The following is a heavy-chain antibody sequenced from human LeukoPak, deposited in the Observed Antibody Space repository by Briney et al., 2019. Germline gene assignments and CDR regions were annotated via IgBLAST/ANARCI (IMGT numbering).Heavy chain of an antibody. CDR2: IYYSGST. CDR1: GGSISSYY. V-gene: IGHV4-59*01. D-gene: IGHD3-16*01. J-gene: IGHJ4*02. CDR3: ARVRYRLAETYIDY. Sequence: LESLSLTCTVSGGSISSYYWSWIRQPPGKGLEWIGYIYYSGSTNYNPSLKSRVTISVDTSKNQFSLKLSSVTAADTAVYYCARVRYRLAETYIDYWGQGTLVTVSS.